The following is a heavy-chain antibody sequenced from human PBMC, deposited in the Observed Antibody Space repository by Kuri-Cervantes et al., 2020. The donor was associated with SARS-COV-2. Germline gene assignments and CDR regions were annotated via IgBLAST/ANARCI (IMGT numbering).Heavy chain of an antibody. D-gene: IGHD6-13*01. CDR3: ARDCSSPYKYYYYYYMDV. CDR2: ISSTSSYI. J-gene: IGHJ6*03. CDR1: GFTFSSYS. Sequence: LSLTCAASGFTFSSYSMNWVRQAPGKGLGWVSSISSTSSYIYYADSVRRRLTISRDNAKNPLYLQMNSLRAEDAAVYYCARDCSSPYKYYYYYYMDVWGKGTTVTVSS. V-gene: IGHV3-21*01.